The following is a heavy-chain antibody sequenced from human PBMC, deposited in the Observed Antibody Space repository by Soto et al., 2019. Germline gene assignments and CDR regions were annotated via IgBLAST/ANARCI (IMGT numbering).Heavy chain of an antibody. J-gene: IGHJ4*02. CDR3: ARVSREVVPAAIDY. V-gene: IGHV3-74*01. CDR2: INSDGSST. D-gene: IGHD2-2*01. CDR1: GFTFISYW. Sequence: PGGSLRLSCAASGFTFISYWIHWVRQAPGKGLVWVSRINSDGSSTTYADSVKGRFTISRDNAKNTLYLQMTSLRAEDTAVYYCARVSREVVPAAIDYWGQGT.